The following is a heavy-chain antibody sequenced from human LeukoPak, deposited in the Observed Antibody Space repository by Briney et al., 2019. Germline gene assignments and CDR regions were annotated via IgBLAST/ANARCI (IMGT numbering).Heavy chain of an antibody. Sequence: GGTLRLSCAASGFTFSNCGMSWVRQAPGKGLEWVSYISSSSSTIYYADSVKGRFTISRDNAKNSLYLQMNSLRAEDTAVYYCARDGSRKTPCFDYWGQGTLVTVSS. CDR2: ISSSSSTI. V-gene: IGHV3-48*01. CDR1: GFTFSNCG. CDR3: ARDGSRKTPCFDY. J-gene: IGHJ4*02. D-gene: IGHD6-13*01.